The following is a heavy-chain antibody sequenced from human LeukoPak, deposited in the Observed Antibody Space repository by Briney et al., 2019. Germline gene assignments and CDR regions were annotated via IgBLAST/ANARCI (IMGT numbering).Heavy chain of an antibody. V-gene: IGHV4-38-2*02. J-gene: IGHJ3*02. Sequence: PSETLSLTCTVSGYSISSGYYWGWIRQPPGKGLEWIGSIYHSGSTYYNPSLKSRVTISVDTSKNQFSLKLSSVTAADTAVYYCARDSHDILTGPDAFDIWGQGTMVTVSS. D-gene: IGHD3-9*01. CDR3: ARDSHDILTGPDAFDI. CDR2: IYHSGST. CDR1: GYSISSGYY.